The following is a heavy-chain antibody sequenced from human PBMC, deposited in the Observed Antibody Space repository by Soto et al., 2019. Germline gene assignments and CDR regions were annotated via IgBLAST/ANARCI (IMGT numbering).Heavy chain of an antibody. D-gene: IGHD2-15*01. Sequence: SETLSLTCAVYGGSFSSYYWSCIRQPPGKGLEWIGEINHSGSTNYNPSLKSRVTISVDTSKNQFSLKLSSVTAADTAVYYCARPFGPAGREGSGPLGVDVWGQGTTVNVSS. J-gene: IGHJ6*02. CDR2: INHSGST. CDR1: GGSFSSYY. CDR3: ARPFGPAGREGSGPLGVDV. V-gene: IGHV4-34*01.